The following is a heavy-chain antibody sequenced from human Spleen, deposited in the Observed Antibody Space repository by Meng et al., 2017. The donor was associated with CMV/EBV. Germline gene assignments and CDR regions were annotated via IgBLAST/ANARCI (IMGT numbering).Heavy chain of an antibody. CDR2: INPRSGGT. Sequence: ASVKVSCKASGYAFTTYYIHWVRQAPGQGLEWMGLINPRSGGTSYAQKFQGRITMTRDTSTTTVFMESSSLRSGDTAVYYCAREVLFYPLGTDVWGQGTAVTVSS. CDR1: GYAFTTYY. V-gene: IGHV1-46*01. CDR3: AREVLFYPLGTDV. J-gene: IGHJ6*02. D-gene: IGHD3-9*01.